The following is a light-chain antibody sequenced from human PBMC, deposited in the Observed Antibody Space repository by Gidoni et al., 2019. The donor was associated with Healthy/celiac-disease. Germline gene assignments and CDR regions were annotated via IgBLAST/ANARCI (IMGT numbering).Light chain of an antibody. CDR1: SSDVGGYNY. CDR2: DVS. V-gene: IGLV2-14*01. J-gene: IGLJ2*01. Sequence: QSALTQPASVSGSPGQSTTISCTGTSSDVGGYNYVSWYQQPPGKAPKLMIYDVSNRPSGVSNRFSGSKSGNTASLTISGLQAEDEADYYCSSYTSSRTDVVFGGGTKLTVL. CDR3: SSYTSSRTDVV.